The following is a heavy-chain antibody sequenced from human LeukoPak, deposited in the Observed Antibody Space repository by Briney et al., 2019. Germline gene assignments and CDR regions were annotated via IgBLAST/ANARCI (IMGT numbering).Heavy chain of an antibody. J-gene: IGHJ5*02. CDR1: GGSVSSSYY. CDR2: ICSGGNL. Sequence: PSETLSLTCTVSGGSVSSSYYWGWIRQPPGKGLEWIGSICSGGNLCSNPSLESRVTISVDSSRSHFFLHLTSATAADTAMYYCARGGATRGSSWFDPWGQGTLVTVSS. V-gene: IGHV4-39*02. D-gene: IGHD1-26*01. CDR3: ARGGATRGSSWFDP.